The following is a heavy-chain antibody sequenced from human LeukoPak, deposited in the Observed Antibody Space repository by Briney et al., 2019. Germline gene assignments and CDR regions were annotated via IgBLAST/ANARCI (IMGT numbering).Heavy chain of an antibody. J-gene: IGHJ4*02. CDR3: ARGRLIYCSGGSCPGFFDY. D-gene: IGHD2-15*01. Sequence: PGGSLRLSCAASGFTFSSYGMHWVRQAPGKGLEWVAVIWYDGSNKYYADSVKGRFTISRDNSKNTLYLQMNSLRAEDTAVYYCARGRLIYCSGGSCPGFFDYWGQGTLVTVSS. CDR2: IWYDGSNK. CDR1: GFTFSSYG. V-gene: IGHV3-33*01.